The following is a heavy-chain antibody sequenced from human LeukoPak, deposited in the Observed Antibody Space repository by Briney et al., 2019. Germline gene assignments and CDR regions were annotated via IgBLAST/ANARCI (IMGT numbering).Heavy chain of an antibody. J-gene: IGHJ4*02. D-gene: IGHD6-13*01. CDR1: GGSISSYY. CDR2: IYTSGGT. V-gene: IGHV4-4*07. CDR3: ARDRPKTWYSSSWLLLDY. Sequence: PSETLSLTCTVSGGSISSYYWSWIRQPAGKGLEWIGRIYTSGGTNYNPSLKSRVTMSVDTSKNQFSLKLSSVTAADTAVYYCARDRPKTWYSSSWLLLDYWGQGTLVTVSS.